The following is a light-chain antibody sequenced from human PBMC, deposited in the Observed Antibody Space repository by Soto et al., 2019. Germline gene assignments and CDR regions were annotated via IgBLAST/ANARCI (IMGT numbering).Light chain of an antibody. CDR2: DAS. Sequence: EIVLTQSPDTLSLSPGERATLSCRASQTVSTFLAWYQQKPGQAPRLIVYDASKRAPGIPARFIGSGSGTDFILIVSRLEAEVFALYYCQQRSGWPTFGQGTKVEI. V-gene: IGKV3-11*01. CDR1: QTVSTF. CDR3: QQRSGWPT. J-gene: IGKJ1*01.